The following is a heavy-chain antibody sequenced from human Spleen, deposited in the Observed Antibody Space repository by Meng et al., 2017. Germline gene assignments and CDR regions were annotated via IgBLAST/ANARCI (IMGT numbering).Heavy chain of an antibody. CDR3: ARSYGSGTYWYFDL. J-gene: IGHJ2*01. Sequence: QVQLPVAGPGLVGPSGTLSLTCTGSGGSVSSGNYYWSWVRQPPGKGLEWIGFIYHTGSTDCNPSLKRRVTISVDTSNNHFSLKLTSVTAADTAVYYCARSYGSGTYWYFDLWGRGTLVTVSS. V-gene: IGHV4-61*03. CDR2: IYHTGST. CDR1: GGSVSSGNYY. D-gene: IGHD3-10*01.